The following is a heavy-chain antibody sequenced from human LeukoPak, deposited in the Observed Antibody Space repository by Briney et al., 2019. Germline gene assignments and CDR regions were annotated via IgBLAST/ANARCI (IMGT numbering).Heavy chain of an antibody. CDR3: ARTLYYYDSSGYSQFDY. Sequence: ASVKVSCKASGGTFSSYAISWVRQAPGQGLEWMGGIIPIFGTANYAQKFQGRVTITADESTSTAYMELSSLRSEDTAVYYCARTLYYYDSSGYSQFDYWGQGTLVTVSS. CDR2: IIPIFGTA. V-gene: IGHV1-69*01. D-gene: IGHD3-22*01. CDR1: GGTFSSYA. J-gene: IGHJ4*02.